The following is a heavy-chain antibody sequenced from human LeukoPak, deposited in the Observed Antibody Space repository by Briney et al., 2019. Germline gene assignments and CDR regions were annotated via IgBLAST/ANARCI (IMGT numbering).Heavy chain of an antibody. D-gene: IGHD3-3*01. CDR3: ARGGGGRFLEVDFDY. CDR1: GYTFTSYA. CDR2: IIPIFGTA. V-gene: IGHV1-69*13. Sequence: SVKVSCKASGYTFTSYAISWVRQAPGQGLEWMGGIIPIFGTANYAQKFQGRVTITADESTSTAYTELSSLRSEDTAVYYCARGGGGRFLEVDFDYWGQGTLVTVSS. J-gene: IGHJ4*02.